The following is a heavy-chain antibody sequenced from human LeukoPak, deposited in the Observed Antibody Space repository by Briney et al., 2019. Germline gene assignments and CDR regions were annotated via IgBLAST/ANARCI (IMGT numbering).Heavy chain of an antibody. V-gene: IGHV4-61*02. D-gene: IGHD3-22*01. Sequence: SETLSLTCTVSGGSISSGSYHWSWIRQPAGKGLEWIGRIYTSGSTNYNPSLKSRVTISVDTSKNQFSLKLSSVTAADTAVYYCAREKKYYDSSGYDAFDIWGQGTMVTVSS. CDR1: GGSISSGSYH. CDR2: IYTSGST. J-gene: IGHJ3*02. CDR3: AREKKYYDSSGYDAFDI.